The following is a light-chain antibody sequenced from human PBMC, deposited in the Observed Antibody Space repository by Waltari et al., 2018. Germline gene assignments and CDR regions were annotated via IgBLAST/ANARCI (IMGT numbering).Light chain of an antibody. CDR3: QQYLTLPYS. Sequence: EMTQSPDSLPVSLGDRATITCQSRQSVLYNFNNKNYLAWFQLKPGQPPKLLIRWASTREPGVPDRFSGSGSGTDFTLTISSLQTEDVAVYYCQQYLTLPYSFGQGTKLEIK. J-gene: IGKJ2*03. CDR1: QSVLYNFNNKNY. CDR2: WAS. V-gene: IGKV4-1*01.